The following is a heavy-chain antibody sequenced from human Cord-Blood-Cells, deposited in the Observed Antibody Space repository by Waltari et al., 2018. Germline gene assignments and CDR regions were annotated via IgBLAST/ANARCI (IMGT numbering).Heavy chain of an antibody. CDR3: AKDLDIVGDYYYYMDV. CDR2: ISNDGSNK. D-gene: IGHD5-12*01. Sequence: QVQLVESGGGVVQPGRSLRLSCAASGFTFSSYGMHWVRQAPGKGLEWVAVISNDGSNKNDARSGEGRLPISRDNAKNTLYLQMNSLRAEDSAVYYCAKDLDIVGDYYYYMDVWGKGTTVTVSS. CDR1: GFTFSSYG. J-gene: IGHJ6*03. V-gene: IGHV3-30*18.